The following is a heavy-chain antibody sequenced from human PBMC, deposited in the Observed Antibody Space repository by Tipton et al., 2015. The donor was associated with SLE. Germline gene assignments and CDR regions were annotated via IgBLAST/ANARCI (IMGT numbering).Heavy chain of an antibody. CDR2: ISSSSSYI. J-gene: IGHJ4*02. CDR3: AKDRYYYDSSGYPGYFDY. Sequence: GSLRLSCAASGFTFGSYWMHWVRQAPGKGLVWVSRISSSSSYIYYADSVKGRFTISRDNAKNSLYLQMNSLRAEDTAVYYCAKDRYYYDSSGYPGYFDYWGQGTLVTVSS. D-gene: IGHD3-22*01. CDR1: GFTFGSYW. V-gene: IGHV3-21*01.